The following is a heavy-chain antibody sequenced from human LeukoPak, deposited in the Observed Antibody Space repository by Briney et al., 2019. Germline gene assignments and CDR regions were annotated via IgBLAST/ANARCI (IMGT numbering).Heavy chain of an antibody. J-gene: IGHJ4*02. CDR3: ARGQHRIAAPGTGFDY. CDR1: GFTFSNFA. Sequence: PGGSLRLSCAASGFTFSNFAMHWVRQAPGKGLEWVAVISYDGSYKSYADSVKGRFTISRDHSYNTLSLQMNSLRAEDTAVYYCARGQHRIAAPGTGFDYWGQGALVTVSS. CDR2: ISYDGSYK. V-gene: IGHV3-30*04. D-gene: IGHD6-13*01.